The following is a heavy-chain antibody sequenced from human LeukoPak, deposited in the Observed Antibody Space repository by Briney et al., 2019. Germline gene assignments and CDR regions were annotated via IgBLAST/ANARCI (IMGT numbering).Heavy chain of an antibody. D-gene: IGHD3-3*01. Sequence: PSETLSLTCTVSGGSISSYYWSWIRQPAGKGLEWIGRIYTSGSTNYNPSLKSRVTMSVDTSKNQFSLKLSSVTAADTAVYYCARETRFLEWFYSFDYWGQGTLVTVSS. CDR1: GGSISSYY. CDR3: ARETRFLEWFYSFDY. CDR2: IYTSGST. V-gene: IGHV4-4*07. J-gene: IGHJ4*02.